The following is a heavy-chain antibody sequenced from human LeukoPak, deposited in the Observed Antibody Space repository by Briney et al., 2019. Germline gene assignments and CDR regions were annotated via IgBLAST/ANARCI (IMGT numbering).Heavy chain of an antibody. Sequence: PSETLSLTCTVSGGSISSYYWSWIRQPPGKGLEWIGYIYYSGSTNYNPSLKSRVTISVDTSKNQFSLKLSSVTAADTAVYYCASPSKHCSSTSCPPRSWGQGTLVTVSS. V-gene: IGHV4-59*12. CDR1: GGSISSYY. CDR3: ASPSKHCSSTSCPPRS. D-gene: IGHD2-2*01. CDR2: IYYSGST. J-gene: IGHJ4*02.